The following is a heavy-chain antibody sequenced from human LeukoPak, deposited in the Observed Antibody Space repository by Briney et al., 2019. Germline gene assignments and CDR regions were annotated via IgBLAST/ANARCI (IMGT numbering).Heavy chain of an antibody. CDR2: ISDSGGST. CDR3: VRGYSFGPYGMDV. CDR1: GFPFSSYA. J-gene: IGHJ6*02. Sequence: GGSLRLSCSASGFPFSSYAMEWVRQAPGKGLEYVSAISDSGGSTYYADSVKGRFTISRDNSKNTLYLQMSSLRAGDTAVYFCVRGYSFGPYGMDVWGQGTTVTVSS. V-gene: IGHV3-64D*09. D-gene: IGHD2-15*01.